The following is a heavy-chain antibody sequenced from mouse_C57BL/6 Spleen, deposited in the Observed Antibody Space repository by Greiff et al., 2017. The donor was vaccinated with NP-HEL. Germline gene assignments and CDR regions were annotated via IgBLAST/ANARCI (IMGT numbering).Heavy chain of an antibody. CDR1: GYTFTSYW. D-gene: IGHD2-3*01. CDR2: IYPGSGST. V-gene: IGHV1-55*01. CDR3: ARYDDGYYLFAY. Sequence: VQLQQPGAELVKPGASVKMSCKASGYTFTSYWITWVKQRPGQGLEWIGDIYPGSGSTNYNEKFKSKATLTVDTSSSTAYMQLSSLTSEDSAVYYCARYDDGYYLFAYWGQGTLVTVSA. J-gene: IGHJ3*01.